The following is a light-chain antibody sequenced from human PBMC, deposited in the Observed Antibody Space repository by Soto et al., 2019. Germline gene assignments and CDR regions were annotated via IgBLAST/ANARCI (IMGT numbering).Light chain of an antibody. CDR3: QQYGSWT. Sequence: EMVLTQSPGTLSVSPGERATLSGRASTTISSNNLAWYQQKSGQAPSRLIYGTSSRATGIPDRFSGSGSGTDVTLTIRRLDREDAAIYDCQQYGSWTFGQGTKVLI. J-gene: IGKJ1*01. CDR1: TTISSNN. V-gene: IGKV3-20*01. CDR2: GTS.